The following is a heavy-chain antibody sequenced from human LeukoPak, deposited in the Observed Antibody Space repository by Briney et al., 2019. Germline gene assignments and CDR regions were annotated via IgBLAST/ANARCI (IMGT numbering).Heavy chain of an antibody. D-gene: IGHD6-6*01. CDR1: GGTFSSYA. CDR2: IIPIFGTA. J-gene: IGHJ4*02. V-gene: IGHV1-69*13. CDR3: ASGKPPRVYSSSSSNAY. Sequence: SVNVSCRASGGTFSSYAISWVRQAPGQGLEWMGGIIPIFGTANYAQKFQGRVTITADESTSTAYMELSSLRSEDTAVYYCASGKPPRVYSSSSSNAYWGQGTLVTVSS.